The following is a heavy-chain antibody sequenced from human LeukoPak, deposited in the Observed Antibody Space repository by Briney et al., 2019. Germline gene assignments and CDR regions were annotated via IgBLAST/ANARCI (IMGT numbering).Heavy chain of an antibody. J-gene: IGHJ4*02. Sequence: GGSLRLSCVASGLTVSRHYMTWVRQAPGKGLEWLSVISTGGSTNYADSVKGRFTISRDNSKNILYLQMSSLRAEDTAVYYCVKDPYYGSGSALDYWGQGTLVTVSP. CDR3: VKDPYYGSGSALDY. CDR1: GLTVSRHY. D-gene: IGHD3-10*01. CDR2: ISTGGST. V-gene: IGHV3-53*05.